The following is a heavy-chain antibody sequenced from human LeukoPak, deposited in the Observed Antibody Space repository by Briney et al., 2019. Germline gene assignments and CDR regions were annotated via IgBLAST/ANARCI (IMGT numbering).Heavy chain of an antibody. Sequence: QSGGSLRLSCAASGFTFSSYGMHWVRQAPGKGLEWVAVIWYDGSNKYYADSVKGRFTISRDNSKNTLYLQMNSLRAEDTAVYYCARGTYYYDSSGYYFDIWGQGTMVTVSS. CDR3: ARGTYYYDSSGYYFDI. CDR2: IWYDGSNK. CDR1: GFTFSSYG. V-gene: IGHV3-33*01. J-gene: IGHJ3*02. D-gene: IGHD3-22*01.